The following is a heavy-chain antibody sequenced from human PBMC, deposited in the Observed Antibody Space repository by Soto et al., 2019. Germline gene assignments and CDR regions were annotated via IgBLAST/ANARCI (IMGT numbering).Heavy chain of an antibody. CDR1: GGSISRGGYY. CDR3: ARALGDYVWGSYQFDH. J-gene: IGHJ4*02. D-gene: IGHD3-16*01. Sequence: PSETLSLTCTVSGGSISRGGYYWSWMRQHPGKGLEWIGNIYYSGSTYYNPSLKSRVTISVDTSKNQFSLKVNSVTAAATAGSYWARALGDYVWGSYQFDHWGQGTLVTVSS. CDR2: IYYSGST. V-gene: IGHV4-31*03.